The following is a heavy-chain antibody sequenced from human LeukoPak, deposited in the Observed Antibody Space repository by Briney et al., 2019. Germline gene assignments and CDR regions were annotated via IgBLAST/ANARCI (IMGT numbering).Heavy chain of an antibody. CDR2: INHRGSS. V-gene: IGHV4-34*01. CDR1: GDSFSAYF. D-gene: IGHD2-15*01. Sequence: SETLSLTCVVYGDSFSAYFWNWIRQAPGKPLEYIGEINHRGSSHYNPSLKTRVTLSVDTSKNQFSLMLTSVTAADTALYFCARGSSFDGYCSAGACDAGYYDSWGQGTPVTVSS. J-gene: IGHJ4*02. CDR3: ARGSSFDGYCSAGACDAGYYDS.